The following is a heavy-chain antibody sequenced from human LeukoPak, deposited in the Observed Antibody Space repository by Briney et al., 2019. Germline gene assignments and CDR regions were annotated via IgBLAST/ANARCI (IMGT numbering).Heavy chain of an antibody. J-gene: IGHJ4*02. CDR2: ISRSSSYT. V-gene: IGHV3-11*06. Sequence: GGSLRLSCAASGFTFSDYYMSWIRQAPGKGLEWVSYISRSSSYTNYADSVKGRFTISRDDAKNSLYLQMNSLRAEDTAVYYCARESGYPDYWGQGTLVPVSS. D-gene: IGHD3-3*01. CDR1: GFTFSDYY. CDR3: ARESGYPDY.